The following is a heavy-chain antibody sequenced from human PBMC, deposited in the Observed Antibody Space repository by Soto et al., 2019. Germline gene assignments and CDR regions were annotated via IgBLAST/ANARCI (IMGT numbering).Heavy chain of an antibody. CDR2: INHSGST. Sequence: QVQLQQWGAGLLKPSETLSLTCAVYGGSFSGYYWSWIRQPPGKGLEWIGEINHSGSTNYNPSLKGRVTISVDXXKXQXXLKRSSVTAADTAVYYCARGMVRGVIGYYYYGMDVWGQGTTVTVSS. V-gene: IGHV4-34*01. CDR3: ARGMVRGVIGYYYYGMDV. CDR1: GGSFSGYY. D-gene: IGHD3-10*01. J-gene: IGHJ6*02.